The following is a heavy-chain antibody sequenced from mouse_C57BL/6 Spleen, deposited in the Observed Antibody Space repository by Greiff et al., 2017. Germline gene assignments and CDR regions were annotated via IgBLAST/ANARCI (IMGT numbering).Heavy chain of an antibody. CDR3: AREYYYGSSRERGLDY. J-gene: IGHJ2*01. D-gene: IGHD1-1*01. CDR2: IGPGSGST. V-gene: IGHV1-77*01. CDR1: GYTFTDYY. Sequence: VQLQQSGAELVKPGASVKISCKASGYTFTDYYINWVKQRPGQGLEWIGKIGPGSGSTYYNEKFKGKATLTADKSSSTAYMQLSSLTSEDSAVYFCAREYYYGSSRERGLDYWGQGTTLTVSS.